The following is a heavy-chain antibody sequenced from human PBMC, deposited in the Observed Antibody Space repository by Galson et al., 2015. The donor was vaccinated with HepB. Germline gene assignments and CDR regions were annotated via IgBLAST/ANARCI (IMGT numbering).Heavy chain of an antibody. J-gene: IGHJ4*02. Sequence: SLRLSCAASGFTFSSYWIHWVRQAPGKGLVWVSRINTDGSSTSYADSVKGRFTISRDNAKNTLYLQMNSLRAEDTAVYYCARGTSLGGPFDYWGQGTLVTVSS. D-gene: IGHD1-26*01. CDR1: GFTFSSYW. CDR2: INTDGSST. V-gene: IGHV3-74*01. CDR3: ARGTSLGGPFDY.